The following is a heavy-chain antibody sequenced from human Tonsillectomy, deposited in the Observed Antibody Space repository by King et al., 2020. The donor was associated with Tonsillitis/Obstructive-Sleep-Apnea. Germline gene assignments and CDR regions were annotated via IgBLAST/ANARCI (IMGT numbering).Heavy chain of an antibody. Sequence: QVQLTQWGAGLLKPSETLSLTCAVYGGSFSGYYWSWIRQPPGKGMEWIGEINHSGSTNYNPSLKSRVTISVDTSKNQFSLKLSSVTAADTAVYYCARDAFDIWGQGTMVTVSS. CDR3: ARDAFDI. CDR1: GGSFSGYY. J-gene: IGHJ3*02. CDR2: INHSGST. V-gene: IGHV4-34*01.